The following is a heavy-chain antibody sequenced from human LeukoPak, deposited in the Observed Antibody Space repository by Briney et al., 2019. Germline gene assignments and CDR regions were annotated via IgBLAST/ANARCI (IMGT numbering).Heavy chain of an antibody. D-gene: IGHD3-22*01. CDR1: GFTFSTYG. Sequence: PGGSLRLSCAASGFTFSTYGMCWVRQAPGKGLEWVSAISKRGDTHYADSVKGRFTISRDNAKNSLYLQMNSLRAEDTAVYYCARDRNPVDYYDSSGPIDYWGQGTLVTVSS. CDR2: ISKRGDT. CDR3: ARDRNPVDYYDSSGPIDY. V-gene: IGHV3-69-1*02. J-gene: IGHJ4*02.